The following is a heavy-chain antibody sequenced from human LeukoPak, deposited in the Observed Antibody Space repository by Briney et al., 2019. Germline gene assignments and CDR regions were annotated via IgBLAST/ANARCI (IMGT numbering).Heavy chain of an antibody. CDR2: ISGSGGST. Sequence: GSLRLSCAASGFTFSSYGMSWVRQAPGKGLEWVSAISGSGGSTYYADSVKGRFTISRDNSKNTLYLQMNSLRAEDTAVYYCAKDLSSSSWFYFDYWGQGTLVTVSS. V-gene: IGHV3-23*01. J-gene: IGHJ4*02. CDR1: GFTFSSYG. CDR3: AKDLSSSSWFYFDY. D-gene: IGHD6-13*01.